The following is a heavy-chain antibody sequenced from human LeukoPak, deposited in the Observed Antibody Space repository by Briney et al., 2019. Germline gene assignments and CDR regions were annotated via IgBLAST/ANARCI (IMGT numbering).Heavy chain of an antibody. D-gene: IGHD6-13*01. CDR2: INPKSGGT. Sequence: ASVKVSCKVSGYTFTDYYLHWVRQAPGQGLEWMGWINPKSGGTNYAQKFQGRVTMSRDTSISTIYMELSRLISDDTAVYYCARGTRFGAASDTGYWGQGTLVTVSS. CDR3: ARGTRFGAASDTGY. V-gene: IGHV1-2*02. J-gene: IGHJ4*02. CDR1: GYTFTDYY.